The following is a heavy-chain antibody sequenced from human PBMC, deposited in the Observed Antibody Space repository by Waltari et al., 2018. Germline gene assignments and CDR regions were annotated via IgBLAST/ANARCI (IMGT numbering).Heavy chain of an antibody. Sequence: QVELQESGPGLVKPSETLPLTCTVPGGSISSYYLCRIRQPAGKGLEWIGRIYTSGSTKYNPSLKSRITMSVDTSKNQFSLKLSSVTAADTAVYYCARDDGGRNWFDPWGQGTLVTVSS. V-gene: IGHV4-4*07. CDR1: GGSISSYY. J-gene: IGHJ5*02. CDR2: IYTSGST. CDR3: ARDDGGRNWFDP.